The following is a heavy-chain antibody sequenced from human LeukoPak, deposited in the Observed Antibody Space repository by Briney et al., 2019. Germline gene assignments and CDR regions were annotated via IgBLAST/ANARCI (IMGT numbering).Heavy chain of an antibody. V-gene: IGHV4-38-2*02. CDR2: VYHNGDT. Sequence: KPSETLSLTCTVSGYSITTNYYWAWIRQSPGTGLEWIGSVYHNGDTYYHPSLKSRVIISVDTSKNEFSLRLTSVTAADTAVYYCVTPRSWELSDMAVWGKGTTVIVSS. D-gene: IGHD1-26*01. J-gene: IGHJ6*03. CDR1: GYSITTNYY. CDR3: VTPRSWELSDMAV.